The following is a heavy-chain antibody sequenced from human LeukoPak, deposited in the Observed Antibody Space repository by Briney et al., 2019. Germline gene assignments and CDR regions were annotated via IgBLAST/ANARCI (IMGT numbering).Heavy chain of an antibody. Sequence: GGSLRLSCAASGFTVSSNYMSWVRQAPGKGLEWVSVIYSGGSTYYADSVKGRFTISRDNSKNTLYLQMNSLRAEDTAVYYCARVMTTVTTRWFGPWGQGTLVTVSS. CDR2: IYSGGST. CDR3: ARVMTTVTTRWFGP. V-gene: IGHV3-53*01. CDR1: GFTVSSNY. D-gene: IGHD4-17*01. J-gene: IGHJ5*02.